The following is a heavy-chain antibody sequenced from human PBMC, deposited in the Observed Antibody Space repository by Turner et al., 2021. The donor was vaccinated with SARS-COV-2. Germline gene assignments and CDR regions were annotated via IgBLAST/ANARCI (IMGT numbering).Heavy chain of an antibody. Sequence: QLQESGPGLLKPSETLSLTCSVSGDSIRNSDYYWAWIRQPPGRGLEWIGNIYSIGITYYNSSLRSRVTISLDTSKNQFSLQMDSVTAADTAVYYCARHVLVPGAGNWFDSWGQGTLVSVSS. V-gene: IGHV4-39*01. CDR3: ARHVLVPGAGNWFDS. CDR1: GDSIRNSDYY. D-gene: IGHD3-10*02. CDR2: IYSIGIT. J-gene: IGHJ5*01.